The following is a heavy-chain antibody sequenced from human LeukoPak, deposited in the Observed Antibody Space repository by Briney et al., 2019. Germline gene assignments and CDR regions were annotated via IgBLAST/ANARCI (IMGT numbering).Heavy chain of an antibody. J-gene: IGHJ3*02. CDR2: ISGSGGST. D-gene: IGHD3-22*01. CDR3: AKENYYDTSGHSNDDAFDI. Sequence: GGSLRLSCAASGFTFSRYAMSWVRQAPGKGLKWVSAISGSGGSTYYADSVKGRFTISRDNSKNTLYLQMNSLRAEDTAVYYCAKENYYDTSGHSNDDAFDIWGQGTMVTVSS. V-gene: IGHV3-23*01. CDR1: GFTFSRYA.